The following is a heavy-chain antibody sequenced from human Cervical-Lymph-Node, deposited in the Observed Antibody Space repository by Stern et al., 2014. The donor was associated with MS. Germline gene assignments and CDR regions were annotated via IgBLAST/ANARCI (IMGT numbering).Heavy chain of an antibody. CDR3: AREVAGHRLGMMDV. V-gene: IGHV1-46*01. CDR2: INPSGGST. CDR1: GYTFTNYY. J-gene: IGHJ6*02. Sequence: QVQLVQSGAEVKKPGASVKVSCKASGYTFTNYYIHWVRQAPGQGLEWMGIINPSGGSTTYAQRFQGRVTMTRDTSTSTVYMELSSLRSEDTAVYYCAREVAGHRLGMMDVWGQGTTVTVSS. D-gene: IGHD6-19*01.